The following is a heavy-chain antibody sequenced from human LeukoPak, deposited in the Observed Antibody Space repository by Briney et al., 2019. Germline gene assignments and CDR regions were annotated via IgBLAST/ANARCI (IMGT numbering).Heavy chain of an antibody. CDR2: IYYSGST. D-gene: IGHD6-13*01. V-gene: IGHV4-59*08. J-gene: IGHJ4*02. CDR3: ARLDSSSWLYY. Sequence: PSETLSLTCAVYGGSISSYYWSWIRQPPGKGLEWIGYIYYSGSTNYNPSLKSRVTISVDTSKNQFSLKLSSVTAADTAVYYCARLDSSSWLYYWGQGTLVTVSS. CDR1: GGSISSYY.